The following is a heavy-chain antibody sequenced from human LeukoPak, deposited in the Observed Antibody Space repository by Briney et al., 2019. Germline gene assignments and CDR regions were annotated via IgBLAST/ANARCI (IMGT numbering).Heavy chain of an antibody. J-gene: IGHJ3*02. Sequence: GGSLRLSCAASGFSFSTYAMSWVRQPPGKGLEWVSAISGSDDGTYYADSVKGRFTISRDNSKNTLYLQMNSLRAEDTAVYYCARDHRQDAFDIWGQGTMVTVSS. V-gene: IGHV3-23*01. CDR2: ISGSDDGT. D-gene: IGHD3-16*02. CDR3: ARDHRQDAFDI. CDR1: GFSFSTYA.